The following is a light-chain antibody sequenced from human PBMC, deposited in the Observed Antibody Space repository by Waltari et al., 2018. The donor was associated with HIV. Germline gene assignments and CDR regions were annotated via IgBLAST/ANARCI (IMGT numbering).Light chain of an antibody. Sequence: HSALTQPASVSGSPGQSITISCTGTSNDVGGFDLVSWYQHHPGKAPKLIIFEVYKRPSGVSNRFSGSKSGNTASLTISGLQTEDETDYYCCSYARSRSLLFGGGTKLTVL. CDR2: EVY. J-gene: IGLJ2*01. CDR1: SNDVGGFDL. CDR3: CSYARSRSLL. V-gene: IGLV2-23*02.